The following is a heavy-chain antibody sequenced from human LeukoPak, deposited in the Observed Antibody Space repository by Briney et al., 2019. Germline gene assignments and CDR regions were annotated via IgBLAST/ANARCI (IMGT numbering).Heavy chain of an antibody. Sequence: SETLFLTCAVSGGSISSSNWWSWVRQPPGKGLEWIGEIYHSGSTNYNPSLKSRVTISVDTSKNQFSLKLSSVTATDTAVYYCARALGATSHYYYGMDVWGQGTTVTVSS. V-gene: IGHV4-4*02. CDR1: GGSISSSNW. D-gene: IGHD1-26*01. J-gene: IGHJ6*02. CDR3: ARALGATSHYYYGMDV. CDR2: IYHSGST.